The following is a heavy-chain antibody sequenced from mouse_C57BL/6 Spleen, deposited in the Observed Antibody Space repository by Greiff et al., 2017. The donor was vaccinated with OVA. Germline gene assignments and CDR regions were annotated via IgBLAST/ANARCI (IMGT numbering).Heavy chain of an antibody. J-gene: IGHJ4*01. CDR3: ARRGDYGTSYAMDY. CDR1: GFSLTSYG. D-gene: IGHD1-1*01. CDR2: IWSGGST. V-gene: IGHV2-2*01. Sequence: VKLMESGPGLVQPSQRLSITCTVSGFSLTSYGVHWVRQSPGKGLEWLGVIWSGGSTDYNAAFISRLSISKDNSKSQVFFKMNSLQADDTAIYYCARRGDYGTSYAMDYWGQGTSVTVSS.